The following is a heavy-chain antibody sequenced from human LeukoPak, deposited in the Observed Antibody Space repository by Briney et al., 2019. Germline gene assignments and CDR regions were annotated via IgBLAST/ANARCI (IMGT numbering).Heavy chain of an antibody. CDR3: ARHTRYCSGGSCYWYFDL. J-gene: IGHJ2*01. V-gene: IGHV4-39*07. Sequence: SETLSLTCTVSGGSISTSSYYWGWVRQPPGKGLEWIGNIFYSGSTYYSPSLKSRVTISLDTSRNQFSLKLNSVAAADTAVYYCARHTRYCSGGSCYWYFDLWGRGTLVTVSS. CDR1: GGSISTSSYY. CDR2: IFYSGST. D-gene: IGHD2-15*01.